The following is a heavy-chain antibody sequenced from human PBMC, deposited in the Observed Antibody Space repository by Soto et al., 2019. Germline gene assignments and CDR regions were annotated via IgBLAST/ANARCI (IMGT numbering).Heavy chain of an antibody. J-gene: IGHJ5*02. Sequence: GSLRLSCVASGFTFRNYAMSWVRQPPGKRLEWVSSTGGDGTDVYYADSVKGRFTISRHNSKNTLSLQMNGLTADDTAVYFCARDAVPYNGEWDWFDPWGQVTQVTVSS. D-gene: IGHD3-10*01. V-gene: IGHV3-23*01. CDR3: ARDAVPYNGEWDWFDP. CDR2: TGGDGTDV. CDR1: GFTFRNYA.